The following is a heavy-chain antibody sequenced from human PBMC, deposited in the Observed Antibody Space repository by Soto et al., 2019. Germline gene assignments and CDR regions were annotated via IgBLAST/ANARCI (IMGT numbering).Heavy chain of an antibody. D-gene: IGHD2-2*01. V-gene: IGHV4-30-2*01. J-gene: IGHJ6*02. CDR2: IYHSGST. Sequence: SETLSLTCAVSGGSISSGGYSCSWIRQPPGKGLEWIGYIYHSGSTYYNPSLKSRVTISVDRSKNQFSLKRSSVTAADTAVYYCARAGVSAASDYYYYYGMDVWGQGTTVTVSS. CDR1: GGSISSGGYS. CDR3: ARAGVSAASDYYYYYGMDV.